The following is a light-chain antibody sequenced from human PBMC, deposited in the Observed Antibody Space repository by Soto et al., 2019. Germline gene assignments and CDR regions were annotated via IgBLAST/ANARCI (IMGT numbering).Light chain of an antibody. CDR2: LGS. Sequence: DIVMTQSPLSLPVSPGEPASISCRSSQSLLHSNGNNFFDWYLQKPGQSPQLLIYLGSNRASGVPDRFNGTESGTDFTLKISRVEAEDVGVYYCMQALQTPYTFGQGTKLEIK. V-gene: IGKV2-28*01. CDR3: MQALQTPYT. J-gene: IGKJ2*01. CDR1: QSLLHSNGNNF.